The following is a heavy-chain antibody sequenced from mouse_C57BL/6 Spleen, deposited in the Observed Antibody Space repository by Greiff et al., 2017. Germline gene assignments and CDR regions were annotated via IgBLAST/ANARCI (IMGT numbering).Heavy chain of an antibody. CDR1: GYTFTSYG. CDR2: IYPRSGNT. CDR3: ARAGYYVGAMDY. Sequence: VKLQESGAELARPGASVKLSCKASGYTFTSYGISWVKQRTGQGLEWIGEIYPRSGNTYYNEKFKGKATLTADKSSSTAYMELRSLTSEDSAVYFCARAGYYVGAMDYWGQGTSVTVSS. D-gene: IGHD2-3*01. J-gene: IGHJ4*01. V-gene: IGHV1-81*01.